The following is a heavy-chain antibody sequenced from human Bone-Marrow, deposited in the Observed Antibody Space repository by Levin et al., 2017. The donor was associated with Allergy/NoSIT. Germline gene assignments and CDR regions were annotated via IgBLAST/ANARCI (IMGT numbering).Heavy chain of an antibody. CDR1: GGTFSSYA. Sequence: ASVKVSCKASGGTFSSYAISWVRQAPGQGLEWMGGIIPIFGTANYAQKFQGRVTITADKSTSTAYMELSSLRSEDTAVYYCARGIFDYDFWSGINWFDPWGQGTLVTVSS. J-gene: IGHJ5*02. D-gene: IGHD3-3*01. CDR2: IIPIFGTA. CDR3: ARGIFDYDFWSGINWFDP. V-gene: IGHV1-69*06.